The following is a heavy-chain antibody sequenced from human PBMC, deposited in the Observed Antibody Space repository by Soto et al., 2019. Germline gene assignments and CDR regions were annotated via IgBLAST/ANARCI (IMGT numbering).Heavy chain of an antibody. CDR1: GGSISSGGYS. CDR2: IYHSGST. J-gene: IGHJ4*02. Sequence: PSETLSLTCAVSGGSISSGGYSWSWIRQPPGKGLEWIGYIYHSGSTNYNPSLKSRVTISMDKSKNQFSLKLNSVTAADTAVYYCASNQDFYDSSGYHYWGQGTLVTVSS. D-gene: IGHD3-22*01. V-gene: IGHV4-30-2*01. CDR3: ASNQDFYDSSGYHY.